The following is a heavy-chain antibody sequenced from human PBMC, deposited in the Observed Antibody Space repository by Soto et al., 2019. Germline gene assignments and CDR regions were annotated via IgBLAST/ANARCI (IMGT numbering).Heavy chain of an antibody. J-gene: IGHJ4*02. CDR1: GGSISSSSFH. CDR2: IYYSGST. CDR3: ARHFGNYGDWAFDF. D-gene: IGHD4-17*01. Sequence: SETLSLTCTVSGGSISSSSFHWGWIRQHPGKGLEWIGYIYYSGSTYYNPSLRSRVTISVDTSRDQFSLNLNSVTAADTAVYYCARHFGNYGDWAFDFWGQGTLVTVSS. V-gene: IGHV4-39*01.